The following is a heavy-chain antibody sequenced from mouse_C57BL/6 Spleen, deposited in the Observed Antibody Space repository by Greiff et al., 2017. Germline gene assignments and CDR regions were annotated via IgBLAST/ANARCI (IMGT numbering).Heavy chain of an antibody. Sequence: VHLVESGAELVKPGASVKISCKASGYTFTDYYINWVKQRPGQGLEWIGKIGPGSGSTYYNEKFKGKATLTADKSSSTAYMQLSRLTSEESAVYVGARRYYYSSSYDYFDYWGQGTTLTVSS. CDR2: IGPGSGST. CDR1: GYTFTDYY. J-gene: IGHJ2*01. V-gene: IGHV1-77*01. D-gene: IGHD1-1*01. CDR3: ARRYYYSSSYDYFDY.